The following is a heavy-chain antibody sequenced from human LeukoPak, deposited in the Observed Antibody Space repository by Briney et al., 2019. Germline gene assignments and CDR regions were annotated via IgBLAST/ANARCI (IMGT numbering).Heavy chain of an antibody. CDR1: GVTFSTYV. V-gene: IGHV3-30*04. Sequence: GRSLRLSCAASGVTFSTYVIHRVRQAPGKGLDWVAVMSFDGKNTYYADSVKGRFTVSRDNSKNTLSLQMNSLRPDDPAVYYCARAGFYGSGSSPTFYFHYWGQGPLVTVSS. D-gene: IGHD3-10*01. J-gene: IGHJ4*02. CDR2: MSFDGKNT. CDR3: ARAGFYGSGSSPTFYFHY.